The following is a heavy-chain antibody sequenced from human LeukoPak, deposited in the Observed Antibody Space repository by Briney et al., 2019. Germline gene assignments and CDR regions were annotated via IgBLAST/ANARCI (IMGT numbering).Heavy chain of an antibody. Sequence: SETLSLTCTVSGDSVSSNTYHWSWIRQPPGKGLEWIAYIYYTGPTSYNPSLKSRVSISLDTSKNQFSLNLNSVTAADTAVYYCARLRGSGWYYFDFWGQGTLVTVSS. CDR3: ARLRGSGWYYFDF. J-gene: IGHJ4*02. D-gene: IGHD6-19*01. CDR1: GDSVSSNTYH. CDR2: IYYTGPT. V-gene: IGHV4-61*01.